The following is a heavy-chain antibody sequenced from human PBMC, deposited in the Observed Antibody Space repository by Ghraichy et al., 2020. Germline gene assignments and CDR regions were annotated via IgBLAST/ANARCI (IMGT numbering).Heavy chain of an antibody. Sequence: SETLSLTCTVSGGSISSSSYYWGWIRQPPGKGLEWIGSIYYSGSTYYNPSLKSRVTISVDTSKNQFSLKLSSVTAADTAVYYCARDSTDSVYYYYYMDVWGKGTTVTVSS. CDR2: IYYSGST. V-gene: IGHV4-39*07. CDR3: ARDSTDSVYYYYYMDV. J-gene: IGHJ6*03. CDR1: GGSISSSSYY. D-gene: IGHD2-15*01.